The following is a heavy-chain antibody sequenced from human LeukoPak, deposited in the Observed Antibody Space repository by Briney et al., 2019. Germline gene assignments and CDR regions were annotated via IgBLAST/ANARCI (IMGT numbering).Heavy chain of an antibody. J-gene: IGHJ4*02. CDR1: GGTFSSYA. CDR3: ATVSGYDSSGYYLYYFDY. Sequence: SVKVSCKASGGTFSSYAISWVRQAPGQGLEWMGGIIPIFGTANYAQKFQGRVTITADESTSTAYMELSSLRSKDTAVYYCATVSGYDSSGYYLYYFDYWGQGTLVTVSS. V-gene: IGHV1-69*13. CDR2: IIPIFGTA. D-gene: IGHD3-22*01.